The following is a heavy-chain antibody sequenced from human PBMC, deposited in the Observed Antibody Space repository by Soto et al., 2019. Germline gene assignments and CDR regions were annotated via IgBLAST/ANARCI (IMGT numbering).Heavy chain of an antibody. Sequence: PSETLSLTCTVSGGSISSSSYYWGWIRQPQGKGLEWIGSIYYSGITYYNPSLKSRVTISVDTSKNQFSLKLSSVTAADTAVYYCARYGDYGPLNNWFDPWGQGTLVTVSS. D-gene: IGHD4-17*01. CDR2: IYYSGIT. J-gene: IGHJ5*02. V-gene: IGHV4-39*01. CDR3: ARYGDYGPLNNWFDP. CDR1: GGSISSSSYY.